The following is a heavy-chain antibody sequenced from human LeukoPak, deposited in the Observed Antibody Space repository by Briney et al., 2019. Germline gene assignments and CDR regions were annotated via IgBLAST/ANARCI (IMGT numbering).Heavy chain of an antibody. Sequence: GGSLRLSCAASGFTFSTYGMHWVRQAPGKGLEWVAFIRYDGNNKFYADSVKGRFTISRDNSKSTLYLQMNSLRPEDTAVYYCARDRHVYYDILTGYASYFEYWGQGALVTVSS. CDR3: ARDRHVYYDILTGYASYFEY. V-gene: IGHV3-30*02. D-gene: IGHD3-9*01. CDR1: GFTFSTYG. J-gene: IGHJ4*02. CDR2: IRYDGNNK.